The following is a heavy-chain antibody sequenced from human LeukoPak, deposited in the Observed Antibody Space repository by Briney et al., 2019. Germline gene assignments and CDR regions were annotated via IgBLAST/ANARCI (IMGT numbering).Heavy chain of an antibody. CDR2: IYYSGST. Sequence: SETLSLTRTVSGGSISSYYWSWIRQPPGKGLEWIGYIYYSGSTNYNPSLKSRVTISVDTSKNQFSLKLSSVTAADTAVYYCAMSVGAEGIFDYWGQGTLVTVSS. CDR3: AMSVGAEGIFDY. D-gene: IGHD1-26*01. V-gene: IGHV4-59*08. CDR1: GGSISSYY. J-gene: IGHJ4*02.